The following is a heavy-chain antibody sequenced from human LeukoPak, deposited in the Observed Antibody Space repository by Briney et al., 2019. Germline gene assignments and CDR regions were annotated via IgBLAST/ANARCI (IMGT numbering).Heavy chain of an antibody. CDR2: FEPEDGET. V-gene: IGHV1-24*01. Sequence: GASVKVSCKVSGYTLTELSMHWVRQAPGKGLEWMGGFEPEDGETIYAQKFQGRVTMTEDTSTDTAYMELSSLRSEDTAVYYCATVAARWRTPFDYWGQGTLVTVSS. J-gene: IGHJ4*02. CDR3: ATVAARWRTPFDY. CDR1: GYTLTELS. D-gene: IGHD5-24*01.